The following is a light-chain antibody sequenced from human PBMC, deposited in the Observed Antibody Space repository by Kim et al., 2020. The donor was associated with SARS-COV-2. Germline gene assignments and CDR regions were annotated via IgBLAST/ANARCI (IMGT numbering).Light chain of an antibody. Sequence: SPGERATLSCRASQTINNKLVGYQQKPGQAPRLLIYDATTRATGVPARFIGCGSETDFTLTISSLQSEDFAVYYCQQSNDWPPLTFGQGTKVDIK. CDR3: QQSNDWPPLT. CDR2: DAT. V-gene: IGKV3-15*01. J-gene: IGKJ1*01. CDR1: QTINNK.